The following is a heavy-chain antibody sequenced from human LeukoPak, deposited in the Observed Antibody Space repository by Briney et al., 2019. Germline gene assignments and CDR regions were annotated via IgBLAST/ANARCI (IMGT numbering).Heavy chain of an antibody. Sequence: GGSLRLSCAASGFTFSTYGMTWVRQAPGKGLEWVSAISAGGDSTYYADSVKGRFTISRDNSKNTLYLQMNILRAEDTAVYHWVKQTSSPDYWGQGTLVIVSS. CDR3: VKQTSSPDY. V-gene: IGHV3-23*01. CDR1: GFTFSTYG. D-gene: IGHD2-2*01. J-gene: IGHJ4*02. CDR2: ISAGGDST.